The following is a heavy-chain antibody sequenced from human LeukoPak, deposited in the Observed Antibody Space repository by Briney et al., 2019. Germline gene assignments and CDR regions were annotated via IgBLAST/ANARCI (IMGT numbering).Heavy chain of an antibody. CDR3: ARVSRWPFDY. CDR1: GGSFSGYY. CDR2: INHSGST. J-gene: IGHJ4*02. Sequence: SETLSLTCAAYGGSFSGYYWSWIRQPPGKGLEWIGEINHSGSTNYNPSLKSRVTISVDTSKNQFSLKLSSVTAADTAVYYCARVSRWPFDYWGQGTLVTVSS. V-gene: IGHV4-34*01. D-gene: IGHD5-24*01.